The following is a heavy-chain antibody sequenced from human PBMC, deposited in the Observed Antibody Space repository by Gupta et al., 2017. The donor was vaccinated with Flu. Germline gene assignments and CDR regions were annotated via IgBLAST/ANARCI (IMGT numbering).Heavy chain of an antibody. V-gene: IGHV5-51*01. D-gene: IGHD2-21*02. CDR1: FLSYW. CDR3: ASLGVTALQALDI. CDR2: IYPGDSDT. Sequence: FLSYWIVWVRQMPGKGLEWIGVIYPGDSDTVYSPSFQGLVTISADKSINTAYLQWSSLKASDTAIYYCASLGVTALQALDIWGQGTMVIVSS. J-gene: IGHJ3*02.